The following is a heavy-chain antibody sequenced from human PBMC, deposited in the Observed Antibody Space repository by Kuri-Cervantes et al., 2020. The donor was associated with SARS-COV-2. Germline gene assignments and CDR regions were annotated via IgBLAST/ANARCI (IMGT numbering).Heavy chain of an antibody. CDR1: GFTFISYA. CDR2: ISGSGAIT. Sequence: GGSLRLSCAASGFTFISYAMTWVRQAPGKGLEWVSGISGSGAITYYADSVKGRFTISRDKSKNTLFLQMNSLRAEDTAVYYCATAYYDYADYVQYHWGQGTLVTVSS. V-gene: IGHV3-23*01. J-gene: IGHJ5*02. D-gene: IGHD4-17*01. CDR3: ATAYYDYADYVQYH.